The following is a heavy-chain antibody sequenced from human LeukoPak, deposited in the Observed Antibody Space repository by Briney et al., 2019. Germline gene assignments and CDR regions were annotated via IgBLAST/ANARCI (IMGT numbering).Heavy chain of an antibody. CDR1: GGSFSGYY. Sequence: SETLSLTCAVYGGSFSGYYWSWIRQPPGKGLEWIGEINHSGSTNYNPSLKSRVTISVDTSKNQFSLKLSSATAADTAVYYCARGRTELAAAGNIDYWGQGTLVTVSS. CDR2: INHSGST. D-gene: IGHD6-13*01. J-gene: IGHJ4*02. V-gene: IGHV4-34*01. CDR3: ARGRTELAAAGNIDY.